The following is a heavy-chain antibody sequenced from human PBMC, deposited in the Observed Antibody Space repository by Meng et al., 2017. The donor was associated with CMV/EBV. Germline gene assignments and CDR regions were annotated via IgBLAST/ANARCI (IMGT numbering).Heavy chain of an antibody. D-gene: IGHD1-26*01. CDR2: INPNSGGT. CDR1: GYTFTGYY. J-gene: IGHJ5*02. Sequence: QVQLVQSGAEVXXXXXSVKVSCKASGYTFTGYYMHWVRQAPGQGLEWMGWINPNSGGTNYAQKFQGRVTMTRDTSISTAYMELSRLRSDDTAVYYCALIVGATGWFDPWGQGTLVTVSS. V-gene: IGHV1-2*02. CDR3: ALIVGATGWFDP.